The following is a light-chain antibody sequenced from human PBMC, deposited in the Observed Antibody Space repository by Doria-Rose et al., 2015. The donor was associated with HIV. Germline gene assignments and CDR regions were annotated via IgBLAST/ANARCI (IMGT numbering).Light chain of an antibody. CDR2: AAS. Sequence: VTITCRASQGITSALAWYQQKPGKAPNLLIFAASTLEGGVPSRFSGSGSGTDFTLTISNLQPEDVATYYCQQLNTYPLTFGGGTKVEI. V-gene: IGKV1-13*02. CDR3: QQLNTYPLT. J-gene: IGKJ4*01. CDR1: QGITSA.